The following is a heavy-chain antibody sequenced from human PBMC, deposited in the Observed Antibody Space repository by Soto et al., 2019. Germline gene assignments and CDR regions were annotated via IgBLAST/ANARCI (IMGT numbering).Heavy chain of an antibody. J-gene: IGHJ4*02. CDR3: ARGPPTSCSGGNCYSHYFDY. CDR1: GYTFTSYG. D-gene: IGHD2-15*01. CDR2: ISAYSGST. V-gene: IGHV1-18*01. Sequence: QVQLVQSGAEVKKPGASVKVSCKASGYTFTSYGISWVRQAPGQGLEWMGWISAYSGSTKYAQKLQDRVTMTTDTSTNIAYMELRSLRSDDTAIYYCARGPPTSCSGGNCYSHYFDYWGQGTLVTASS.